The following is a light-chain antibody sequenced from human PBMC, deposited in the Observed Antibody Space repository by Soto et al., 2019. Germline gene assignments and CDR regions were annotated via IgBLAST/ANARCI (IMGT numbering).Light chain of an antibody. Sequence: EIVMTQSPASVSVSPGETVTLSCRASENIGSTLGWYQQKPGQAPRLVIYGGVARATDVPGRFSGSGSGTDYTLTISSLQSEDFAVYYCKQYFNWPLTFGQGTKVEVK. CDR2: GGV. V-gene: IGKV3-15*01. CDR1: ENIGST. CDR3: KQYFNWPLT. J-gene: IGKJ1*01.